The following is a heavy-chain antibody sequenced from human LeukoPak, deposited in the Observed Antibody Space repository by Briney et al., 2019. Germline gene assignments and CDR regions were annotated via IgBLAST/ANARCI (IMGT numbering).Heavy chain of an antibody. Sequence: SETLSLTCAVYGGSFSGYYWSWIRQPPGKGLEWIGEINHSGSTNYNPSLKSRVTISVDTSKNQFSLKLSSVTAADTAVYYCAREGGGVTTVTIMYYFDYWGQGTLVTVSS. J-gene: IGHJ4*02. CDR2: INHSGST. CDR3: AREGGGVTTVTIMYYFDY. D-gene: IGHD4-17*01. CDR1: GGSFSGYY. V-gene: IGHV4-34*01.